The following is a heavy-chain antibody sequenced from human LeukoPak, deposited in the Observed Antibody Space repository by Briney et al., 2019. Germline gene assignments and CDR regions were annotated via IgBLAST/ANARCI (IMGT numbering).Heavy chain of an antibody. CDR1: GFTFSYFA. CDR2: IQYDGSNE. V-gene: IGHV3-30*02. J-gene: IGHJ6*04. CDR3: VRDMRIAVAGSMDV. Sequence: GGSLRLSCTASGFTFSYFAMHWVRQAPGKGLEWVSFIQYDGSNEYYADSVKGRFTISRDNSKNTLYLHMNSLRAEDTAVYYCVRDMRIAVAGSMDVWGKGTTVTVSS. D-gene: IGHD6-19*01.